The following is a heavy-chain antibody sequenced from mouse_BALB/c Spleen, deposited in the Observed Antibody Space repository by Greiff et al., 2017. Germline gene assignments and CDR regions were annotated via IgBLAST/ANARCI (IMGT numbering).Heavy chain of an antibody. Sequence: VQLQQSGPGLVAPSQSLSITCTVSGFSLTSYDISWIRQPPGKGLEWLGVIWTGGGTNYNSAFMSRLSISKDNSKSQVFLKMNSLQTDDTAIYYCVRDRYYYGNYFDYWGQGTTLTVSS. V-gene: IGHV2-9-2*01. CDR3: VRDRYYYGNYFDY. J-gene: IGHJ2*01. D-gene: IGHD1-1*01. CDR1: GFSLTSYD. CDR2: IWTGGGT.